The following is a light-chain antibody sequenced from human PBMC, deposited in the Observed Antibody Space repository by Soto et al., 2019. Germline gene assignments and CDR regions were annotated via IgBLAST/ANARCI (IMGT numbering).Light chain of an antibody. V-gene: IGKV3-11*01. CDR3: QQRSNWPPEVT. J-gene: IGKJ4*01. CDR1: QSVSRY. Sequence: EIVLTQSPATLSLTPGERATLSCRTSQSVSRYFVWYQQKPGQAPRLLIYDISNRATGIPVRFSGSGSGTDLTLTISSLEPEDFAVYYCQQRSNWPPEVTFGGGTKVEIK. CDR2: DIS.